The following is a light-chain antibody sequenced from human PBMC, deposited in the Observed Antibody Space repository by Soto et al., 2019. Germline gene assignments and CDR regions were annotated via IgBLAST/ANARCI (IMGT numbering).Light chain of an antibody. CDR2: DAS. V-gene: IGKV1-33*01. CDR1: QDIKNY. CDR3: QQYENLPLT. J-gene: IGKJ4*01. Sequence: DIQMTQSPSSLSASVGDRFTITCQASQDIKNYLNWYLQKPRKAPKLLIYDASNLERGVPSRFSGSGAGTEYSLTISSLQPEDNGTYYCQQYENLPLTFGGGTKVDI.